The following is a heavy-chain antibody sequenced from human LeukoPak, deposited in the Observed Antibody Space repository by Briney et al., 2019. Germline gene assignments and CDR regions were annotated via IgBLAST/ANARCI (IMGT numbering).Heavy chain of an antibody. CDR2: IYYRGNT. V-gene: IGHV4-61*08. J-gene: IGHJ3*02. Sequence: PSQTLSLTCTVSGGSISSGDYYWSWIRQPPGKGLEWIGYIYYRGNTNYNPSLESRVTISVDTSKNQFSLKLTSVTAADTAVYYCARAPGGFGSGSRGAFDIWGQGTMVTVSS. CDR1: GGSISSGDYY. CDR3: ARAPGGFGSGSRGAFDI. D-gene: IGHD3-10*01.